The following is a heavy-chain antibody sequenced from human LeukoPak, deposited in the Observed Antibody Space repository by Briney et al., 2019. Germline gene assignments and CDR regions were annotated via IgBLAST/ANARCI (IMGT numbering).Heavy chain of an antibody. CDR1: GYTFTSYD. Sequence: ASVKVSCKASGYTFTSYDINWVRQATGQGLEWMGWMNPNSGNTGYAQKFQGRVTMTRNTSISTAYMELSSLRSEDTAVYYCARGRDTMVRVAYYYGMDVWGQGTTVTVSS. CDR2: MNPNSGNT. D-gene: IGHD3-10*01. J-gene: IGHJ6*02. V-gene: IGHV1-8*01. CDR3: ARGRDTMVRVAYYYGMDV.